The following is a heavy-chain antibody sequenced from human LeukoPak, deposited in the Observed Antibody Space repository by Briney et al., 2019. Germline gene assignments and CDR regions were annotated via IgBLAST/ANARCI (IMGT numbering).Heavy chain of an antibody. CDR3: ATWDYDIWSGYYLY. D-gene: IGHD3-3*01. Sequence: ASVKVSCKASGYTFTSYGISWVRQAPGQGLEWMGWISAYNGNTNYAQKLQGRVTMTTDTSTSTAYMELRSLRSDDTAVYYCATWDYDIWSGYYLYWGQGTLVTVSS. J-gene: IGHJ4*02. CDR2: ISAYNGNT. V-gene: IGHV1-18*01. CDR1: GYTFTSYG.